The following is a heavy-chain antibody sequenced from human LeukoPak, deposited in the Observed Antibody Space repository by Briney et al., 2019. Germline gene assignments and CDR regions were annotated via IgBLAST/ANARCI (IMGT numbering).Heavy chain of an antibody. Sequence: SETLSLTCTDSGGSISSYYWSWIRQPAGKGLEWIGRIYTSGSTNYNPSLKSRVTMSVDTSKNQFSLKLSSVTAADTAVYYCARGVKDGAIGVYYMDVWGKGTTVTVSS. CDR3: ARGVKDGAIGVYYMDV. CDR2: IYTSGST. V-gene: IGHV4-4*07. J-gene: IGHJ6*03. D-gene: IGHD1-26*01. CDR1: GGSISSYY.